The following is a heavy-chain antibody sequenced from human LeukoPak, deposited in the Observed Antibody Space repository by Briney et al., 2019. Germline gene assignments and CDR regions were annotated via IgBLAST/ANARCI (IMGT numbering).Heavy chain of an antibody. CDR2: ISYDGSNK. V-gene: IGHV3-30-3*01. D-gene: IGHD2-2*01. Sequence: GGSLRLSCAASGFTFSSYAMHWVRQAPGKGLEWVAVISYDGSNKYYADSVKGRFTISRDNSKNTLYLQMNSLRAEDTAVYYRARGYQRNWFDPWGQGTLVTVSS. CDR3: ARGYQRNWFDP. J-gene: IGHJ5*02. CDR1: GFTFSSYA.